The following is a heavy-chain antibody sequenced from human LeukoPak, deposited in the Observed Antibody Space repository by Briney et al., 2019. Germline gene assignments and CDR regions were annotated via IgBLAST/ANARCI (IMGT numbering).Heavy chain of an antibody. CDR1: GYSFTSFD. CDR2: MNPNSGNT. J-gene: IGHJ1*01. D-gene: IGHD1-26*01. CDR3: ARGQGATNTAENFQH. V-gene: IGHV1-8*01. Sequence: ASVKVSCKASGYSFTSFDVNWVRQATGQGLEWMGWMNPNSGNTGYAQKFQGRVTMTRNTSITTAYMELSALRSEYTSVHYCARGQGATNTAENFQHWGQGTLVTVSS.